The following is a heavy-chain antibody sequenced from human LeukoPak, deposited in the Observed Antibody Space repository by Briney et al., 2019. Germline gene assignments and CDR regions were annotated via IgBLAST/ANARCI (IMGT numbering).Heavy chain of an antibody. CDR2: IYYSGGT. CDR1: GGSISSDY. CDR3: ARVGTVLDGGY. D-gene: IGHD1-7*01. J-gene: IGHJ4*02. V-gene: IGHV4-59*01. Sequence: PSETLSLTCTVYGGSISSDYWSWIRQPPGKGLDWIGYIYYSGGTNYNPSLKSRVTISVDTSKKQFSLELSSVTAADTAVYYCARVGTVLDGGYWGQGILVTVSS.